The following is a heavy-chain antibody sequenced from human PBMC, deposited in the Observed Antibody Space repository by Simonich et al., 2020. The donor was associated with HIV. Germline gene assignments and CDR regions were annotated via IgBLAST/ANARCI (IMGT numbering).Heavy chain of an antibody. CDR2: VTHSGSA. CDR3: ARGFPFISLGSY. D-gene: IGHD2-15*01. V-gene: IGHV4-34*01. CDR1: VGSLSGYY. Sequence: QVQVKQWGAGLLKPSETLSLTCAVYVGSLSGYYWSWIRQPPGKGLEWIGEVTHSGSATYNASLKSRITISVDTSENQFSLKLSSVTAADTAVYYCARGFPFISLGSYWGQGTLVTVSS. J-gene: IGHJ4*02.